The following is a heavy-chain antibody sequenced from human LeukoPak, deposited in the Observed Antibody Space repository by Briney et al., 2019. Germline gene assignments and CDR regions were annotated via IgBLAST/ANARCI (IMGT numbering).Heavy chain of an antibody. D-gene: IGHD3-9*01. J-gene: IGHJ4*02. CDR3: AKASQNRPYYDILTGYYCFDY. CDR1: GFTFSSYA. CDR2: ISGSGGST. Sequence: PGGSLRLSCAASGFTFSSYAMSWVRQAPGKGLEWVSAISGSGGSTYYADSVKGRFTISRDNSKNTLYLQMNSLRAEDTAVYYCAKASQNRPYYDILTGYYCFDYWGQGTLVTVSS. V-gene: IGHV3-23*01.